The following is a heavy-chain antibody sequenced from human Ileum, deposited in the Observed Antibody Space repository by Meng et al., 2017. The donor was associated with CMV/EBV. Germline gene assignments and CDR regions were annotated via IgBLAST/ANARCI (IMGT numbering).Heavy chain of an antibody. V-gene: IGHV4-4*07. CDR2: IYWSGST. Sequence: VTLQESGPGLGKPSETLSLTCTVSGDSISGSYWSWVRQPAGKGLEWIGRIYWSGSTNYNPSLKSQVTMSIDTSKKQFSLKLKSVTAADTAVYYCTRGDTSSAWTAFHYWGQGVLVTVSS. CDR1: GDSISGSY. CDR3: TRGDTSSAWTAFHY. D-gene: IGHD6-25*01. J-gene: IGHJ4*02.